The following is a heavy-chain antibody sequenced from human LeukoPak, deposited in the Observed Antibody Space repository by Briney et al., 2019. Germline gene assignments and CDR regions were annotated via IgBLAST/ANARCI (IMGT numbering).Heavy chain of an antibody. V-gene: IGHV3-21*04. CDR2: ISSSSSYI. D-gene: IGHD2/OR15-2a*01. CDR1: GFTFSNYT. Sequence: GGSLRLSCAASGFTFSNYTMNWVRQAPGKGLEWVSSISSSSSYIHYADSVKGRFTISRDNSKNTLYLQMNSLRAEDTAVYYCAKDSAKKYDDYWGQGTLVTVSS. CDR3: AKDSAKKYDDY. J-gene: IGHJ4*02.